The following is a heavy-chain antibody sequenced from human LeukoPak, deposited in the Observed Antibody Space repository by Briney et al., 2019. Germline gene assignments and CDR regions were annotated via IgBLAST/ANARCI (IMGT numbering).Heavy chain of an antibody. J-gene: IGHJ4*02. D-gene: IGHD3-22*01. V-gene: IGHV1-3*01. Sequence: ASVKVSCKASGYTFTSYAMHWVRQAPGQRLEWMGWINAGNGNTKYSQKFQGRVTITRDTSASTAYMELSSLRSEDTAVYYCARVVYYYDSSGYLDYWGQGTLVTVSA. CDR3: ARVVYYYDSSGYLDY. CDR1: GYTFTSYA. CDR2: INAGNGNT.